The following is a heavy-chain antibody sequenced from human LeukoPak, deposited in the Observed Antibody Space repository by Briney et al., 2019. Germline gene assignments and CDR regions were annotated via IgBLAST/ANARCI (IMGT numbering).Heavy chain of an antibody. CDR2: IYHSGST. Sequence: LESPCLTPAVSRGSLSGSNWWSWVRQPPGKGLEWIGEIYHSGSTNYNPSLKSRVTISVDKSKNQFSLKLSSVTAADTAVYYCARYSQRLPDNWFDRWGQGTLVTASS. J-gene: IGHJ5*02. D-gene: IGHD6-25*01. V-gene: IGHV4-4*03. CDR3: ARYSQRLPDNWFDR. CDR1: RGSLSGSNW.